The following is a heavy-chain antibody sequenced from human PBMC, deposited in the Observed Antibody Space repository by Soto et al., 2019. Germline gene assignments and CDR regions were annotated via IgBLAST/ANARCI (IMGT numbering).Heavy chain of an antibody. V-gene: IGHV3-48*01. D-gene: IGHD2-15*01. CDR1: RFTFSSYS. Sequence: EVQLVESGGGLVQPGGSLRLSCAASRFTFSSYSMNWVRQAPGKGLEWVSYISSSSSTVYYADSVKGRFTISRDNAKNSLYLQMNSLRADDTAVYYCARENCSGGSCYTAAEYFQHWGQGTLVTVSS. CDR3: ARENCSGGSCYTAAEYFQH. J-gene: IGHJ1*01. CDR2: ISSSSSTV.